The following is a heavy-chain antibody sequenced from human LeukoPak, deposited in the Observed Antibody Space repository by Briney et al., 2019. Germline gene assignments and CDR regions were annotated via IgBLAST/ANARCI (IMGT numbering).Heavy chain of an antibody. J-gene: IGHJ3*02. CDR2: IYTSGST. V-gene: IGHV4-4*09. CDR3: ARLNSGWLDAFDI. Sequence: PSETLSLTYTVSGGSISSYYWSWIRQPPGKGLEWIGYIYTSGSTNYNPSLKSRVTISVDTSKNQFSLKLSSVTAADTAVYYCARLNSGWLDAFDIWGQGTMVTVSS. CDR1: GGSISSYY. D-gene: IGHD6-19*01.